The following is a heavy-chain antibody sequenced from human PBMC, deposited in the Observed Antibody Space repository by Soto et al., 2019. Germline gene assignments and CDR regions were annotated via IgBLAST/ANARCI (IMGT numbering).Heavy chain of an antibody. CDR3: ARVSGGRYDSSGYYLLDY. Sequence: SETLSLTCAVYGGSFSGYYWSWIRQPPGKGLEWIGEINHSGSTNYNPSLKSRVTISVDTSKNQFSLKLSSVTAADTAVYYCARVSGGRYDSSGYYLLDYWGQGTLVTVSS. CDR1: GGSFSGYY. J-gene: IGHJ4*02. V-gene: IGHV4-34*01. CDR2: INHSGST. D-gene: IGHD3-22*01.